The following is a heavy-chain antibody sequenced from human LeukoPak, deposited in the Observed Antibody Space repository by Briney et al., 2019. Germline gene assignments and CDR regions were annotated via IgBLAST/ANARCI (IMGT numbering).Heavy chain of an antibody. V-gene: IGHV4-30-2*01. CDR3: ARRTRSGSYYFHYYMDV. D-gene: IGHD3-10*01. J-gene: IGHJ6*03. Sequence: PSETLSLTCAVSGVAISRGGYAWNWIRQPPGKGLEWIAYIYHSGTTYYNPSLKSRVTISVDTSKNQFSLKLSSVTAADTAVYYCARRTRSGSYYFHYYMDVWGKGTTVTVSS. CDR2: IYHSGTT. CDR1: GVAISRGGYA.